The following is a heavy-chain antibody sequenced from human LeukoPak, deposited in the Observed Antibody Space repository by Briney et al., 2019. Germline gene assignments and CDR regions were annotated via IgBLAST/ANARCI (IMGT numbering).Heavy chain of an antibody. CDR2: IIPIFGTA. CDR1: GGTFSSYA. Sequence: APVKVSCKASGGTFSSYAISWVRQAPGQGLEWMGGIIPIFGTANYAQKFQGRVTITADESTSTAYMELSSLRSEDTAVYYCARGRPDDAFDIWGQGTMVTVSS. CDR3: ARGRPDDAFDI. J-gene: IGHJ3*02. V-gene: IGHV1-69*01.